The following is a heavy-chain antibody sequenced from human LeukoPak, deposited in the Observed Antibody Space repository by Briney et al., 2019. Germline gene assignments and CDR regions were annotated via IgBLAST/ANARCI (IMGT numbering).Heavy chain of an antibody. V-gene: IGHV3-23*01. Sequence: GGSLRLSCAASEFTFSTFAMSWVRQSPGKGLEWVSTISSSGSSTYYADSVKGRFTVSRDNSRNTLYLQMNSLRAEDTAIYYCAKGGSSWARFDGWGQGTLVTVSS. D-gene: IGHD6-13*01. J-gene: IGHJ4*02. CDR3: AKGGSSWARFDG. CDR1: EFTFSTFA. CDR2: ISSSGSST.